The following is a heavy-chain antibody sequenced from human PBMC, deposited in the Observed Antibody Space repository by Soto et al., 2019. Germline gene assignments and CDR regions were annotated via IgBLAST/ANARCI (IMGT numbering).Heavy chain of an antibody. CDR1: GGSISSYY. CDR2: IYYSGST. CDR3: ARGPMNIVATITD. D-gene: IGHD5-12*01. Sequence: SETLSLTCTGSGGSISSYYWSWIRQPPGKGLEWIGYIYYSGSTNYNPSLKSRVTISVDTSKNQFSLKLSSVTAADTAVYYCARGPMNIVATITDWGQGTLVTVSS. V-gene: IGHV4-59*01. J-gene: IGHJ4*02.